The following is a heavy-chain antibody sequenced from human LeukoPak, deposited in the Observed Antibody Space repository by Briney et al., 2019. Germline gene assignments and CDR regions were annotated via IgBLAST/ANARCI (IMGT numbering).Heavy chain of an antibody. CDR2: INHSGST. V-gene: IGHV4-34*01. J-gene: IGHJ5*02. CDR1: GGSFSGYY. Sequence: PSETLSLTCAVYGGSFSGYYWSWIRQPPEKGLEWIGEINHSGSTNYNPSLKSRVTISVDTSKNQFSLKLSSVTAADTAVYYCARGAVRYDFWSGYYTRWFDPWGQGTLVTVSS. CDR3: ARGAVRYDFWSGYYTRWFDP. D-gene: IGHD3-3*01.